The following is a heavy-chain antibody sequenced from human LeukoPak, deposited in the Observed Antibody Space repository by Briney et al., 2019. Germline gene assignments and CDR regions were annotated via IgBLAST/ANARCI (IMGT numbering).Heavy chain of an antibody. CDR2: ISGSGGST. Sequence: PGGSLRLSCAASGFTFSSYWMSWVRQAPGKGLEWVSAISGSGGSTYYADSVKGRFTISRDNSKNTLYLQMNSLRAEDTAVYYCAKVSVRAMVRGVSDYWGQGTLVTVSS. J-gene: IGHJ4*02. CDR3: AKVSVRAMVRGVSDY. V-gene: IGHV3-23*01. CDR1: GFTFSSYW. D-gene: IGHD3-10*01.